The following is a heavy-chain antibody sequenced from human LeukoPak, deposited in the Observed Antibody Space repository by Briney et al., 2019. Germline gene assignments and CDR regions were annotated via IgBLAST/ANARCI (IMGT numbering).Heavy chain of an antibody. CDR1: GYTFTSYG. D-gene: IGHD5-18*01. CDR2: ISAYNGNT. J-gene: IGHJ4*02. V-gene: IGHV1-18*01. Sequence: ASVKVSRKASGYTFTSYGISWVRQAPGQGLEWMGWISAYNGNTNYAQKLQGRVTMTTDTSTSTAYMELRSLRSDDTAVYYCARDRYSYGYFDYWGQGTLVTVSS. CDR3: ARDRYSYGYFDY.